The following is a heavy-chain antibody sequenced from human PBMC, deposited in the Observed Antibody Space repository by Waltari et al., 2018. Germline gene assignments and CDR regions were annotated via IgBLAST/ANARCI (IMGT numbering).Heavy chain of an antibody. J-gene: IGHJ4*02. CDR2: ISSSSSTI. V-gene: IGHV3-48*01. Sequence: EVQLVESGGGLVQPGGSLRLSCAASGFTFSSYSMNWVRQAPGKGLEWVSYISSSSSTIYYADSVKGRFTISRDNAKNSLYLQMNSLRAEDTAVYYCARDRSVSYYYDSSGYGGFDYWGQGTLVTVSS. D-gene: IGHD3-22*01. CDR1: GFTFSSYS. CDR3: ARDRSVSYYYDSSGYGGFDY.